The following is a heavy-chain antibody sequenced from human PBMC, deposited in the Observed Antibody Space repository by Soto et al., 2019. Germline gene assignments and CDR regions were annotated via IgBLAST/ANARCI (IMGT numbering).Heavy chain of an antibody. CDR3: VKDRFVNY. D-gene: IGHD3-3*01. V-gene: IGHV3-64D*06. CDR1: GLNFNDYA. CDR2: ISSNGVST. Sequence: GGSLRLSCSASGLNFNDYAMHWVRQAAGKGLKYVSSISSNGVSTYYADSVKGRFTISRVNSKNTLYLQLNRLRVEDTAVYSCVKDRFVNYWGKGALVTVS. J-gene: IGHJ4*02.